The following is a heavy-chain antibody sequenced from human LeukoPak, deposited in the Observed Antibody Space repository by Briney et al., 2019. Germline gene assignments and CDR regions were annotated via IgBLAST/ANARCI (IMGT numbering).Heavy chain of an antibody. V-gene: IGHV4-34*01. CDR3: ARAADIVLMVYARVYYMDV. CDR2: INHSGST. D-gene: IGHD2-8*01. CDR1: GGSFSGYY. J-gene: IGHJ6*03. Sequence: SETLSLTCAVYGGSFSGYYWSWIRQPPGKGLEWTGEINHSGSTNYNPSLKSRVTISVDTSKNQFSLKLSSVTAADTAVYYCARAADIVLMVYARVYYMDVWGKGTTVTVSS.